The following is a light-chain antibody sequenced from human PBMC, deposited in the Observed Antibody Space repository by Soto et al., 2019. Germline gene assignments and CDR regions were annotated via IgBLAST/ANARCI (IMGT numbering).Light chain of an antibody. V-gene: IGLV2-11*01. CDR2: DVT. Sequence: QSVLTQPASVSGSPGQSITISCIGTSSDIGGYNYVSWYQQHPGKAPKLIIYDVTERPAGVPDSFSGSKSGNTASLTISGLQAEDEADYSCCSFAGSYTYVFGGGTKVTV. CDR1: SSDIGGYNY. J-gene: IGLJ1*01. CDR3: CSFAGSYTYV.